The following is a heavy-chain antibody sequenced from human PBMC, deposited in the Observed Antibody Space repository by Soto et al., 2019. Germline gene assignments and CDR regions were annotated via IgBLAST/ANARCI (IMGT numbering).Heavy chain of an antibody. V-gene: IGHV1-18*01. Sequence: ASVKVSCKASGYTFTSYGISWVRQAPGQGLERMGWISAYNGNTNYAQKLQGRVTMTTDTSTSTAYMELRSLRSDDTAVYYCARGTRKRGYSGYDPERRFDYWGQGTLVTVSS. CDR1: GYTFTSYG. CDR3: ARGTRKRGYSGYDPERRFDY. J-gene: IGHJ4*02. D-gene: IGHD5-12*01. CDR2: ISAYNGNT.